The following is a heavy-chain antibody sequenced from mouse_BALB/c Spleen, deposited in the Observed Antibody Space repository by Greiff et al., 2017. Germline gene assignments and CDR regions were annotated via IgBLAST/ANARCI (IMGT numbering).Heavy chain of an antibody. D-gene: IGHD2-4*01. V-gene: IGHV5-9-4*01. Sequence: EVQLVESGGGLVKPGGSLKLSCAASGFTFSSYAMSWVRQSPEKRLEWVAEISSGGSYTYYPDTVTGRFTISRDNAKNTLYLEMSSLRSEDTAMYYCAREDYDYDLWYFDVWGAGTTVTVSS. J-gene: IGHJ1*01. CDR3: AREDYDYDLWYFDV. CDR2: ISSGGSYT. CDR1: GFTFSSYA.